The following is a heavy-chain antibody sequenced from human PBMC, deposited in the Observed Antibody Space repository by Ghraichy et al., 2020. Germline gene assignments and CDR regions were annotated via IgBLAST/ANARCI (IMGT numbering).Heavy chain of an antibody. CDR1: GDTFTSYY. J-gene: IGHJ4*02. D-gene: IGHD6-19*01. CDR2: INPSGGST. CDR3: AIDGISSGWYGQTRYHFDY. Sequence: ASVKVSCKASGDTFTSYYMHWVRQAPGQRLEWMGIINPSGGSTSYAQKFQGRVTMTRDTSTSTVCMELSSLRSEDTAVYYCAIDGISSGWYGQTRYHFDYWGQGTLVTVSS. V-gene: IGHV1-46*01.